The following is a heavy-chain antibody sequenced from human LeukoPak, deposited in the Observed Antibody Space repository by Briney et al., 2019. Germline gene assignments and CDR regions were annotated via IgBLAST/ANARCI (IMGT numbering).Heavy chain of an antibody. D-gene: IGHD3-16*01. V-gene: IGHV3-7*03. CDR1: GFTFSSYW. CDR2: INHNGNVN. J-gene: IGHJ6*02. Sequence: GGFLRLSCAASGFTFSSYWMNWARQAPGKGLEWVASINHNGNVNYYVDSVKGRFTISRDNAKNSLYLQMSNLRAEDTAVYFCARGGGLDVWGQGTTVTVSS. CDR3: ARGGGLDV.